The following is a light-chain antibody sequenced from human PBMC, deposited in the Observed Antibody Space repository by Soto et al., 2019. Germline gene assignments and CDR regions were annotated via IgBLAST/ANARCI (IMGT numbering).Light chain of an antibody. CDR3: QQYGGSPRIT. Sequence: DIQMTQSPSSLSASVGDRVTISCRASHTISTSLNWYQQKPGTAPRLLIYGASNRATGIPDRFSGSGSGTDFTLIINRLEPEDVAIYYCQQYGGSPRITFGQGTRLEIK. V-gene: IGKV1-39*01. CDR2: GAS. CDR1: HTISTS. J-gene: IGKJ5*01.